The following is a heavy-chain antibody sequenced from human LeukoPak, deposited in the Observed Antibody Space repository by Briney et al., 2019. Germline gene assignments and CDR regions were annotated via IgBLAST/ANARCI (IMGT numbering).Heavy chain of an antibody. Sequence: ASVKVSCKASGYTFTSYYMHWVRQAPGQGLEWMGIINPSGGSTSYAQKFQGRVTITADKSTSTAYMELSSLRSEDTAVYYCASTMVRGVHYYYYYMDVWGKGTTVTVSS. V-gene: IGHV1-46*01. J-gene: IGHJ6*03. CDR2: INPSGGST. CDR3: ASTMVRGVHYYYYYMDV. D-gene: IGHD3-10*01. CDR1: GYTFTSYY.